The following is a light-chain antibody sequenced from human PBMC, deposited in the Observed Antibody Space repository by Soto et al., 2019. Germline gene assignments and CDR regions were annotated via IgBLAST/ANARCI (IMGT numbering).Light chain of an antibody. J-gene: IGKJ1*01. CDR3: QHYNSYSEA. Sequence: DIQMTQSPSSLSGSLGYRVTNSFGASQTISSWLAWYQQKPGKAPKLLIYKASTLKSGVPSRFSGSGPGTEFTLTISSLQPDDFATYYCQHYNSYSEAFGQGTKVDIK. CDR1: QTISSW. CDR2: KAS. V-gene: IGKV1-5*03.